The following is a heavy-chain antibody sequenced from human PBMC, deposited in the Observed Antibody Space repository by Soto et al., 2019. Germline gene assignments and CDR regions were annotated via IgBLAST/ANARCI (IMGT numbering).Heavy chain of an antibody. CDR1: GYTFTSYD. CDR3: ARGMRLCSSTSCYARRDYYYYYMDV. Sequence: GASVKVSCKASGYTFTSYDINWVRQATGQGLEWMGWMNPNSGNTGYAQKFQGRVTMTRNTSISTAYMELSSLGSEDTAVYYCARGMRLCSSTSCYARRDYYYYYMDVWGKGTTVTVSS. D-gene: IGHD2-2*01. J-gene: IGHJ6*03. CDR2: MNPNSGNT. V-gene: IGHV1-8*01.